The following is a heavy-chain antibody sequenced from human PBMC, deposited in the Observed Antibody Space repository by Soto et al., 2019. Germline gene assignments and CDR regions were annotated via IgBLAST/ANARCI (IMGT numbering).Heavy chain of an antibody. Sequence: GASVKVSCKASGYTFTGYYMHWVRQAPGQGLEWMGWINPNSGGTNYAQKFQGWVTMTRDTSISTAYMELSRPRSDDTAVYYCARGAVAGPRIYYYYGMDVWGQGTTVTVSS. D-gene: IGHD6-19*01. V-gene: IGHV1-2*04. CDR1: GYTFTGYY. J-gene: IGHJ6*02. CDR3: ARGAVAGPRIYYYYGMDV. CDR2: INPNSGGT.